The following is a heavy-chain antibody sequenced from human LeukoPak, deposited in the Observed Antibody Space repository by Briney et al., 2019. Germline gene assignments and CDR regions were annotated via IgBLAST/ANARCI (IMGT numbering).Heavy chain of an antibody. V-gene: IGHV1-2*02. CDR3: ARTRAFDAFDI. J-gene: IGHJ3*02. CDR2: INPNSGGT. Sequence: ASVKVSCKASGYTFTSYGISWVRQAPGQGLEWMGWINPNSGGTNYAQKFQGRVTMTRDTSISTAYMELSRLRSDDTAVYYCARTRAFDAFDIWGQGTMVTVSS. CDR1: GYTFTSYG.